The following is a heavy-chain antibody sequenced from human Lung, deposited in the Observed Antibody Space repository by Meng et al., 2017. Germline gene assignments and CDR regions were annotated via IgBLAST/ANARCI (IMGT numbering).Heavy chain of an antibody. J-gene: IGHJ4*02. CDR1: GFTFSNAY. V-gene: IGHV3-15*01. D-gene: IGHD5-12*01. CDR2: IKSKPDGETI. CDR3: SGHIDY. Sequence: EGQFVECGGGLVKLGGSLRLSCEGSGFTFSNAYMTWVRQVPGKRLEWVGRIKSKPDGETIDYAAPVKGRFTISRDDSKNTVYLQMNSLKTEDTAVYYCSGHIDYWGQGTLVTVSS.